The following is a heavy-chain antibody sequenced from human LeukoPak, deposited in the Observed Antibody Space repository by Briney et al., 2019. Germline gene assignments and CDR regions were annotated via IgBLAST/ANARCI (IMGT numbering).Heavy chain of an antibody. Sequence: GGSLRLSCAASGFTFSSSWTNWVRQAPGKGLEWVANMNEHGSEIYYVDSVKGRFTIARDNAKNSLSLQMNSLRVEDTAVYYCARNWAHLDFWGQGTLVTVSS. D-gene: IGHD3-16*01. CDR1: GFTFSSSW. CDR2: MNEHGSEI. CDR3: ARNWAHLDF. J-gene: IGHJ4*02. V-gene: IGHV3-7*01.